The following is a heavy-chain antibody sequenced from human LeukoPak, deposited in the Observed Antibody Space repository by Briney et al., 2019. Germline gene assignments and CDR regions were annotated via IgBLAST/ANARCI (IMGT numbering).Heavy chain of an antibody. CDR1: GSMFTVSF. J-gene: IGHJ4*02. CDR3: AKPGSSRGIAGRRPTKYYFDY. Sequence: GASVKLCCKTSGSMFTVSFLHWGGRAPRHRLKWWSMLRPTSVTTRPTQKYQGRITMTRDMSTSTVYMDLSSLRSEDTAVYYCAKPGSSRGIAGRRPTKYYFDYWGQGTLVTVSS. CDR2: LRPTSVTT. D-gene: IGHD6-6*01. V-gene: IGHV1-46*01.